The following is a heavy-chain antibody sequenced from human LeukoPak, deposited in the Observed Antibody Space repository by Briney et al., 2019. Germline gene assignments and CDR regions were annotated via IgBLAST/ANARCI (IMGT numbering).Heavy chain of an antibody. CDR3: AKDRHTLRPYYFDY. CDR1: GFTFTSYA. Sequence: GGSLRLSCAASGFTFTSYAINWVRQAPGKGPEWVSGISGSGDITYYADSVKGRFTISRDNSKNTLYLEMNSLRAEDTAVFYCAKDRHTLRPYYFDYWGQGTLVTVSS. D-gene: IGHD2-15*01. J-gene: IGHJ4*02. CDR2: ISGSGDIT. V-gene: IGHV3-23*01.